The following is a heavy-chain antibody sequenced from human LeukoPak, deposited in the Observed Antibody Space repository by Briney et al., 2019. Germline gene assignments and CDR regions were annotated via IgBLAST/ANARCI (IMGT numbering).Heavy chain of an antibody. CDR2: INHSGST. Sequence: KPSETLSLTCAVYGGSFSGYYWSWIRQPPGKGLEWIGEINHSGSTNYNPSLKSRVTISVDTSKNQFSLKLSSVTAADTAVYYCARSPGYTYCDSWGQGTLVTVSS. V-gene: IGHV4-34*01. J-gene: IGHJ4*02. CDR3: ARSPGYTYCDS. D-gene: IGHD5-18*01. CDR1: GGSFSGYY.